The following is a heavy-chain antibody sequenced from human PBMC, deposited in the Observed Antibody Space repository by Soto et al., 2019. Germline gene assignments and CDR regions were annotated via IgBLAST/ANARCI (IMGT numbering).Heavy chain of an antibody. J-gene: IGHJ6*03. Sequence: GGSLRLSCAASGFTFSSYAMSWVRQAPGKGLEWVSAISGSGGSTYHADSVKGRFTISRDNSKNTLYLQMNSLRAEDTAVYYCASPRRPRRGDYYYYYMDVWGKGTTVTVSS. V-gene: IGHV3-23*01. D-gene: IGHD6-25*01. CDR3: ASPRRPRRGDYYYYYMDV. CDR2: ISGSGGST. CDR1: GFTFSSYA.